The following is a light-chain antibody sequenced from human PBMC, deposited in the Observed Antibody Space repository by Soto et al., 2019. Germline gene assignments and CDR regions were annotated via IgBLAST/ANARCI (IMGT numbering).Light chain of an antibody. CDR3: QKYNSAPRT. CDR2: AAS. Sequence: DIQMTQSPSSLSASVGDRVTITCRASQGISNYLAWYQQKPGKVPKLLIYAASTLQSGVPSRFSGSGSGTDFTRTISGLQPEDVATYYCQKYNSAPRTFGPGTKVDIK. J-gene: IGKJ3*01. V-gene: IGKV1-27*01. CDR1: QGISNY.